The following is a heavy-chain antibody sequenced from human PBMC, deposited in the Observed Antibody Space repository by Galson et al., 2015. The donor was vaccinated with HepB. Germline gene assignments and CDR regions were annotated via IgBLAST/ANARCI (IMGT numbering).Heavy chain of an antibody. CDR3: AREQRTGTLYPPDY. D-gene: IGHD1/OR15-1a*01. CDR1: GFTFSSYS. J-gene: IGHJ4*02. Sequence: SLRLSCAASGFTFSSYSMNWVRQAPGKGLEWVSSISSSSSYIYYADSVKGRFTISRDNAKNSLYLQMNSLRAEDTAVYYCAREQRTGTLYPPDYWGQGTLVTVSS. CDR2: ISSSSSYI. V-gene: IGHV3-21*01.